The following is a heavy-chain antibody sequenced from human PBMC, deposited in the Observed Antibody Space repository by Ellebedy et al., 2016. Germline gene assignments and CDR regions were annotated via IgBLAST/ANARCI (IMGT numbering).Heavy chain of an antibody. J-gene: IGHJ6*02. V-gene: IGHV3-23*01. CDR1: GFTFSSYA. CDR2: ISGSGGST. D-gene: IGHD4-17*01. Sequence: GESLKISXAASGFTFSSYAMSWVRQAPGKGLEWVSAISGSGGSTYYADSVKGRFTISRDNSKNTLYLQMNSLRAEDTAVYYCAKSAPYYGDYGADYYYGMDVWGQGTTVTVSS. CDR3: AKSAPYYGDYGADYYYGMDV.